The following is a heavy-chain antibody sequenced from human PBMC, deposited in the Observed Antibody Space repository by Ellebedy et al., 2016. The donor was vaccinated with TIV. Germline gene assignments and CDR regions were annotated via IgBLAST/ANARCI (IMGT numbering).Heavy chain of an antibody. Sequence: MPSETLSLTCTVSGGSISSSSYYWGWIRQPSGKGLEWIGRIYYSGSTYYNPSLKSRVTISVDTSKNQFSLKLSSVAAADTAVYYCARPYYYDSSGYSSFDYWGQGTLVTVSS. J-gene: IGHJ4*02. CDR2: IYYSGST. CDR1: GGSISSSSYY. D-gene: IGHD3-22*01. CDR3: ARPYYYDSSGYSSFDY. V-gene: IGHV4-39*01.